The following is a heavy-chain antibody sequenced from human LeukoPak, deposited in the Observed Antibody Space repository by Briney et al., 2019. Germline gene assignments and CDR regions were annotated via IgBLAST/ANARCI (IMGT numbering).Heavy chain of an antibody. J-gene: IGHJ6*03. Sequence: PSETLSLTCTVSGGSISSSSYYWGWIRQPPGKGLEWIGSIYYSGSTYYNPSLKSRVTISVDTSKNQFSLKLSSVTAADTAVYYCARNDYILYMDVWGKGTTVTVSS. CDR2: IYYSGST. CDR1: GGSISSSSYY. CDR3: ARNDYILYMDV. D-gene: IGHD4-11*01. V-gene: IGHV4-39*01.